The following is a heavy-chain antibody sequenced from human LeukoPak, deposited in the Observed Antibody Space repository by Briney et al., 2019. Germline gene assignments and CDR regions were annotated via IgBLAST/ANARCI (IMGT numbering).Heavy chain of an antibody. Sequence: ASVKVSCKASGGTFSSYAISWVRQAPGQGLEWMGWINPNSGGTNYAQKFQGRVTMTRDTSISTAYMELSRLRSDDTAVYYCARGSGPYYYYYMDVWGKGTTVTVSS. J-gene: IGHJ6*03. V-gene: IGHV1-2*02. CDR3: ARGSGPYYYYYMDV. CDR2: INPNSGGT. CDR1: GGTFSSYA.